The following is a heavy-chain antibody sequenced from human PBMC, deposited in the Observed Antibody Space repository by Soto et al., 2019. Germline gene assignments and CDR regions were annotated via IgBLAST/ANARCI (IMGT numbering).Heavy chain of an antibody. J-gene: IGHJ4*02. CDR3: ARGPGMIAAAGTDDY. CDR2: INHSGST. V-gene: IGHV4-34*01. D-gene: IGHD6-13*01. CDR1: GGSFSGYY. Sequence: SETLSLTCAVYGGSFSGYYWSWIRQPPGKGLEWIGEINHSGSTNYNPSLKSRVTISVDTSKNQFSLKLSSVTAADTAVYYCARGPGMIAAAGTDDYWGQGTLVTVSS.